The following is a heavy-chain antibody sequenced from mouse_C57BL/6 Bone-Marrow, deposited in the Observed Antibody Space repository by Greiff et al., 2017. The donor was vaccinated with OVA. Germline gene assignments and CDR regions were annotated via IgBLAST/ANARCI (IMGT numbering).Heavy chain of an antibody. CDR1: GYTFTSYG. V-gene: IGHV1-81*01. Sequence: VQLQQSGAELARPGASVKLSCKASGYTFTSYGISWVKQRTGQGLEWIGEIYPRSGNTYYNEKFKGKATLTADKSSSTAYMELRSLTSEDSAVYFCARFEYYGSSSYYFDYWGQGTTLTVSS. CDR2: IYPRSGNT. CDR3: ARFEYYGSSSYYFDY. J-gene: IGHJ2*01. D-gene: IGHD1-1*01.